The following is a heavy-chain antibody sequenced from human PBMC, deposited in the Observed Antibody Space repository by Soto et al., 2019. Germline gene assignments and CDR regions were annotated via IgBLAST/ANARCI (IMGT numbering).Heavy chain of an antibody. V-gene: IGHV3-15*01. CDR2: IKSESVGGTT. Sequence: PGGSLRLSCAASGFTFSNAWMSWVRQAPGKGLEWVGRIKSESVGGTTDYAAPVKGRFTVSRDDSKNTVYLQMNSLKIEDTGVSYCLGSWVHPWGQGTLVTVSS. J-gene: IGHJ5*02. D-gene: IGHD3-10*01. CDR3: LGSWVHP. CDR1: GFTFSNAW.